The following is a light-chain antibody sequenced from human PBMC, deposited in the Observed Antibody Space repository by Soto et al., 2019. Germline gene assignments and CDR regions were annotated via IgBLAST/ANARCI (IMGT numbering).Light chain of an antibody. V-gene: IGLV2-14*01. CDR3: SSYTSSSTLDV. CDR2: DVS. CDR1: SSDVGGYNY. Sequence: SACSQPTSIAVSIGEAITTSCNGTSSDVGGYNYVSWYQQHPGKAPKLMIYDVSNRPSGVSNRFSGSKSGNTASLTISGLQAEDEADYYCSSYTSSSTLDVFGTGTKVTVL. J-gene: IGLJ1*01.